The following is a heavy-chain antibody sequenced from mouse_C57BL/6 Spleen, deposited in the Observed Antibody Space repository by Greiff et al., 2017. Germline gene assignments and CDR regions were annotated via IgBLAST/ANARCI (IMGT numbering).Heavy chain of an antibody. J-gene: IGHJ1*03. Sequence: EVQLQQSGPELVKPGASVKISCKASGYSFTDYNMHWVKQSTGKSLEWIGVINPNYGTTSYNQKFKGKATLTVDQSSSTAYMQLNSLTSEDSAVYNCARVTTASYWYFDVWGTGTTVTVSS. D-gene: IGHD1-2*01. CDR3: ARVTTASYWYFDV. V-gene: IGHV1-39*01. CDR1: GYSFTDYN. CDR2: INPNYGTT.